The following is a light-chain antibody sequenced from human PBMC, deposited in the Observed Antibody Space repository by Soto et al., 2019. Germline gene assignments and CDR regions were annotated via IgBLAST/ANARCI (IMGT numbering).Light chain of an antibody. Sequence: EIVLTQSPGTLSLSPGERATLSCRASQSVSGTYLAWYQQKPGQAPRLLIYGASSRASGIPDRFSGSGSGTDFTLTVSRLEPEDFAVYYCQQRSNLLTFGGGTKVEIK. V-gene: IGKV3D-20*02. CDR2: GAS. CDR3: QQRSNLLT. J-gene: IGKJ4*01. CDR1: QSVSGTY.